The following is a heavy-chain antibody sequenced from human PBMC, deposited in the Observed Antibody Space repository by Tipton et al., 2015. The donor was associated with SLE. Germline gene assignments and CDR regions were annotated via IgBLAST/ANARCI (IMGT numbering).Heavy chain of an antibody. J-gene: IGHJ1*01. CDR1: GGTFSSYA. Sequence: QSGAEVKKPGSSVKVSCKASGGTFSSYAISWVRQAPGQGLEWMGRIIPIFGTANYAQKFQGRVTITADESTSTAYMELSSLRSEDTAVYYCARDPGYDFWSGSAEYFQHWGQGTLVTVSS. D-gene: IGHD3-3*01. CDR3: ARDPGYDFWSGSAEYFQH. CDR2: IIPIFGTA. V-gene: IGHV1-69*13.